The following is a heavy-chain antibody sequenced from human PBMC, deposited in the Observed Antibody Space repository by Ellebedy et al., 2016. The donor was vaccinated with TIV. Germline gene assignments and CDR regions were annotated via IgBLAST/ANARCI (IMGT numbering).Heavy chain of an antibody. J-gene: IGHJ2*01. Sequence: AASVKVSCKASGYTFTGYYMHWVRQAPGQGLEWMGWINPNSGGTNYAQKFQGWVTMNRDTSISTAYMELSRLRSDDTAVYYCAREGDYGGNSGSEYFDLWGRGTLVTVSS. CDR3: AREGDYGGNSGSEYFDL. V-gene: IGHV1-2*04. CDR1: GYTFTGYY. CDR2: INPNSGGT. D-gene: IGHD4-23*01.